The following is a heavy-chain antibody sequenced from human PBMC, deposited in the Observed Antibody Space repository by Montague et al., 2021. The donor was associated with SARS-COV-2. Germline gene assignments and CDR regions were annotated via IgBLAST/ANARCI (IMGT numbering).Heavy chain of an antibody. D-gene: IGHD2-15*01. CDR2: TYYGSKWYN. CDR1: GDSVSNNRAA. CDR3: SRGYCGGGSCYVFDY. V-gene: IGHV6-1*01. Sequence: CAISGDSVSNNRAASDWIRQYPETGLQWLGRTYYGSKWYNDYAVXLECRITINPDTSKNQFSLQLKSVTPEDTAVYYCSRGYCGGGSCYVFDYWGQGTLVTVSS. J-gene: IGHJ4*02.